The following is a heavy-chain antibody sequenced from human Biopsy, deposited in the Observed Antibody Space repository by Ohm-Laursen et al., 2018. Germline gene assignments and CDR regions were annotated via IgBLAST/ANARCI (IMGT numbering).Heavy chain of an antibody. V-gene: IGHV4-59*01. D-gene: IGHD1-20*01. CDR3: ARVDRYNFDHYIMDA. CDR1: GFSINNYY. CDR2: IYYSGRP. J-gene: IGHJ6*02. Sequence: SETLSFTCTVSGFSINNYYWSWIRQPAGKGLEWIAYIYYSGRPNYNPSLKGRVVISVDRSRNQFFLKLTSATAADTAIYYCARVDRYNFDHYIMDAWGRGTTVTVSS.